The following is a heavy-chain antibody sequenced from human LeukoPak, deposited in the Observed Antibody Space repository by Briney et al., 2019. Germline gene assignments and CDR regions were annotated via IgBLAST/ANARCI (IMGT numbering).Heavy chain of an antibody. CDR1: GFTFSSYS. CDR2: ISSSSSNI. V-gene: IGHV3-21*01. CDR3: SRGSQGYYFADAFDI. J-gene: IGHJ3*02. D-gene: IGHD2/OR15-2a*01. Sequence: GGSLRLSCAASGFTFSSYSMNWVRQAPGKGLEWVSSISSSSSNIYYTDSMKGRFTVSRDNAKNSLYLQMDSLRAEDTAVYCCSRGSQGYYFADAFDIWGLGTLVTVSS.